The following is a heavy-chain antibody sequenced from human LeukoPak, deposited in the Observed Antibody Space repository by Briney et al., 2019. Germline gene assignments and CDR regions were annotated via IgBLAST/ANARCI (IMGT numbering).Heavy chain of an antibody. CDR2: ISSSSSYI. CDR1: GFTFSSYS. J-gene: IGHJ4*02. D-gene: IGHD4-23*01. V-gene: IGHV3-21*01. Sequence: PGGPLRLSCAASGFTFSSYSMNWVRQAPGKGLEWVSSISSSSSYIYYADSVKGRFTISRDNAKNSLYLQMNSLRAEDTAVYYCAREYGGNSFPDYWGQGTLVTVSS. CDR3: AREYGGNSFPDY.